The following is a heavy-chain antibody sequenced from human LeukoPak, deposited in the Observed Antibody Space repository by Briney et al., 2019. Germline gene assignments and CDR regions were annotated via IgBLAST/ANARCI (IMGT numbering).Heavy chain of an antibody. CDR3: AKKRDGGVSEPPDY. Sequence: PGGSLRLSCAASGFTFSIYGMHWVRQAPGKGLEWVAVMSYDGSNEYYADSVKGRFTISRDNSKNTLYLQMNSLRVEDTALYYCAKKRDGGVSEPPDYWSQGTLVTVSS. D-gene: IGHD5/OR15-5a*01. V-gene: IGHV3-30*18. CDR1: GFTFSIYG. J-gene: IGHJ4*02. CDR2: MSYDGSNE.